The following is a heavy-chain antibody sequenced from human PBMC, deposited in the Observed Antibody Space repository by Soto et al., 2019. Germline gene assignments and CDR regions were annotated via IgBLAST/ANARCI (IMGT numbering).Heavy chain of an antibody. Sequence: GGSLRLSCAASGFTFSSYAMHWVRQAPGKGLEWVAVISYDGSNKYYADSVKGRFTISIDNSKNTLYLQMNSLRAEDTAVYYCARDRDIVVVPDARDAFDIWGQGTMVTVSS. J-gene: IGHJ3*02. CDR2: ISYDGSNK. D-gene: IGHD2-2*01. V-gene: IGHV3-30-3*01. CDR1: GFTFSSYA. CDR3: ARDRDIVVVPDARDAFDI.